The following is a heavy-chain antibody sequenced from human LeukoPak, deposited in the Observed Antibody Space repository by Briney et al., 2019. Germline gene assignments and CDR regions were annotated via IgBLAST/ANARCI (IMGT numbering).Heavy chain of an antibody. D-gene: IGHD5-18*01. V-gene: IGHV1-2*06. Sequence: GASVKVSCKASGYTFTGYYMHWVRQAPGQGLEWMGRISPNSGGTNYAQKFQGRVTMTWDTSISTAYMELSRLRSDDTAVYYCASTTNRGYSYGYIDYWGQGTLVTVSS. CDR3: ASTTNRGYSYGYIDY. CDR1: GYTFTGYY. CDR2: ISPNSGGT. J-gene: IGHJ4*02.